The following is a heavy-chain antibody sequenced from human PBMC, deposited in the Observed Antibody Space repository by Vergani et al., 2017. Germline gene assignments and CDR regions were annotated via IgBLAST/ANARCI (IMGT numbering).Heavy chain of an antibody. CDR1: GFTFSACP. J-gene: IGHJ6*03. CDR2: ISARYPST. CDR3: ARLPRGIAARPLRPPYYYMDV. D-gene: IGHD6-6*01. Sequence: EVQLLQSGGGVIQPGGSVRLSCAASGFTFSACPMTWVRQAPGKGLEWVSAISARYPSTYYADSVKGRFTISRDNSKNMLYLQMNSLRAEDTAVYYCARLPRGIAARPLRPPYYYMDVWGKGTTVTVSS. V-gene: IGHV3-23*01.